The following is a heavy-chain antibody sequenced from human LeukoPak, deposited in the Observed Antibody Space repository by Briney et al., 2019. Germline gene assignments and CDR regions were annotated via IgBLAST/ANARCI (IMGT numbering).Heavy chain of an antibody. V-gene: IGHV1-69*04. CDR1: GGTFSSYA. CDR2: IIPILGIA. J-gene: IGHJ4*02. D-gene: IGHD5-24*01. Sequence: GASVKVSCKASGGTFSSYAISWVRQAPGQGLEWMGRIIPILGIANYAQKFQGRVTITADKSTSTAYMELSSLRSEDTAVYYCARDRVLSVDKYYFDYWGQGTLVTVSS. CDR3: ARDRVLSVDKYYFDY.